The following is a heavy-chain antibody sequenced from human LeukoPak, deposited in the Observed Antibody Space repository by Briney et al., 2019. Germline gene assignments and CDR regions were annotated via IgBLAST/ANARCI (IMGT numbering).Heavy chain of an antibody. CDR1: GDSISSGDHY. CDR3: ARNTAMVYRAFDI. J-gene: IGHJ3*02. V-gene: IGHV4-61*02. Sequence: SETLSLTCTVSGDSISSGDHYWSWIRQPAGKGLEWIGRIYTSGSTKYNPSLKSRVTISVDTSKNQISLRLNSVTAADTAVYYCARNTAMVYRAFDIWGQGTMVTVSS. D-gene: IGHD5-18*01. CDR2: IYTSGST.